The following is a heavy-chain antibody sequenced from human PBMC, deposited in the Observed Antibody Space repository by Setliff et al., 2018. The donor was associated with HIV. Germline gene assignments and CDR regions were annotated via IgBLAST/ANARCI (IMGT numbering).Heavy chain of an antibody. CDR3: ASLFSKEVAGDDY. D-gene: IGHD6-19*01. CDR2: IKQDGSVK. CDR1: GFTFSNNW. J-gene: IGHJ4*02. Sequence: GGSLRLSCAASGFTFSNNWMAWVRLAPGKGLEWVANIKQDGSVKNYVDSVRGRFTISRDNAENSLFLQMTGLRPEDTALYYCASLFSKEVAGDDYWGQGTLVTVSS. V-gene: IGHV3-7*05.